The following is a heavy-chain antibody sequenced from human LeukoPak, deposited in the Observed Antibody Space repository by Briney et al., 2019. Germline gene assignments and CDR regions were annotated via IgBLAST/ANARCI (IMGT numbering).Heavy chain of an antibody. CDR2: INHSGST. D-gene: IGHD3-9*01. J-gene: IGHJ4*02. V-gene: IGHV4-34*01. Sequence: TPSETLSLTCAVYGGSFSGYYWSWICQPPGKGLEWIGEINHSGSTNYNPSLRSRVTISVDTSKNQFSLKLSSVTAADTAVYYCARGLLRYFDWTPRVGYFDYWGQGTLVTVSS. CDR3: ARGLLRYFDWTPRVGYFDY. CDR1: GGSFSGYY.